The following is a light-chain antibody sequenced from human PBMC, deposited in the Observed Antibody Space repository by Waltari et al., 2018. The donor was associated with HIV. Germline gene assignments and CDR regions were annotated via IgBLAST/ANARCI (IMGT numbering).Light chain of an antibody. Sequence: QTAVTQEPSLTVSPGGTVTLTCGSTTGTVTSDHHPYWFQQKPGQAPRTLIYDATDKHSWTPARFSPSFLGGKAALTLTAAQPEDEADYYCLLSYGSVRLFGGGTRLTV. CDR1: TGTVTSDHH. CDR2: DAT. J-gene: IGLJ3*02. CDR3: LLSYGSVRL. V-gene: IGLV7-46*01.